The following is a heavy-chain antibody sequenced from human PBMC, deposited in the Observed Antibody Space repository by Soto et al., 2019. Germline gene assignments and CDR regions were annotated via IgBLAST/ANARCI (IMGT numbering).Heavy chain of an antibody. J-gene: IGHJ2*01. CDR2: IIPILGIA. CDR3: ARDPSGYLSYWYFDL. V-gene: IGHV1-69*08. D-gene: IGHD3-22*01. CDR1: GGTFSSYT. Sequence: QVQLVQSGAEVKKPGSSVKVSCKASGGTFSSYTISWVRQAPGQGLEWMGRIIPILGIANYAQKFQGRVTNTADKSRSTAYMELSSLRSEETAVYYGARDPSGYLSYWYFDLWGRGTLVTVSS.